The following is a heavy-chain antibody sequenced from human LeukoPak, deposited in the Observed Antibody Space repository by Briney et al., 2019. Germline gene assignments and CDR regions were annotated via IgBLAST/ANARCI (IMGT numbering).Heavy chain of an antibody. CDR3: ARGPRMDNYYFYYMDV. Sequence: GGSLRLSCAASEFTFNHYWMHWVRQAPGKGLVWVSRINTDGSATNYADSVKGRFTISRDNAKHTLYLQMNSLTAEDTAVYYCARGPRMDNYYFYYMDVWGKGTTVTVSS. CDR1: EFTFNHYW. CDR2: INTDGSAT. V-gene: IGHV3-74*01. D-gene: IGHD2-2*03. J-gene: IGHJ6*03.